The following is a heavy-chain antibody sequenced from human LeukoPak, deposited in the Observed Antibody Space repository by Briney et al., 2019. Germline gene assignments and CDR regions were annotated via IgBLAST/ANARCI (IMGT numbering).Heavy chain of an antibody. Sequence: GGSLRLSCAASGFTFSSYGMHWVRQAPGKGLEWVAVIWYDGSNKYYADSVKGRFTISRDNSKNTLYLQMNSLRAEDTAVYYCARSETLIWGSAYFDYWGQGTLVTVSS. CDR2: IWYDGSNK. CDR1: GFTFSSYG. V-gene: IGHV3-33*01. J-gene: IGHJ4*02. D-gene: IGHD7-27*01. CDR3: ARSETLIWGSAYFDY.